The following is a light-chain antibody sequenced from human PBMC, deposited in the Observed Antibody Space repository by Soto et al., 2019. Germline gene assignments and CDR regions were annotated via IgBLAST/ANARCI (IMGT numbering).Light chain of an antibody. CDR1: QSVSSN. CDR2: SAS. J-gene: IGKJ2*01. V-gene: IGKV3-15*01. Sequence: EIVMTQSPATLSVSPGERATLSCRASQSVSSNLAWYQQKPGQAPRLLIYSASTRDTGIPARFSGSGSGTELTLTFRSLQSEDLAVYYCQQYNTWPPYTFGQGTKLEIK. CDR3: QQYNTWPPYT.